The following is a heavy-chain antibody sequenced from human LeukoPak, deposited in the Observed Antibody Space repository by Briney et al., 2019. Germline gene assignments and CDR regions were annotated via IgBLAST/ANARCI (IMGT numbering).Heavy chain of an antibody. J-gene: IGHJ6*02. Sequence: PGGSLRLSCAASGFTLSSYSMNWVRQAPGKGLEWVSSISSSSSYIYYADSVKGRFTISRDNAKNSLCLQMNSLRAEDTVVYYCARAEGDYLNYYGMDVWGQGTTVTVSS. V-gene: IGHV3-21*01. D-gene: IGHD4-17*01. CDR2: ISSSSSYI. CDR1: GFTLSSYS. CDR3: ARAEGDYLNYYGMDV.